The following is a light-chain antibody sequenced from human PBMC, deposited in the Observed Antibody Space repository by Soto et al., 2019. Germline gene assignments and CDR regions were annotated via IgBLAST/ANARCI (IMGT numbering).Light chain of an antibody. Sequence: ENVLTQSPATLSLSPGERATLSCRASQIANTFLAWYQQKPGQAPRLLIFDASTRATGIPARFSGSGSGTDFTLTISSLEPEDFAVYFCQQRSHWPYTFGQGTKLEIK. V-gene: IGKV3-11*01. CDR2: DAS. CDR1: QIANTF. CDR3: QQRSHWPYT. J-gene: IGKJ2*01.